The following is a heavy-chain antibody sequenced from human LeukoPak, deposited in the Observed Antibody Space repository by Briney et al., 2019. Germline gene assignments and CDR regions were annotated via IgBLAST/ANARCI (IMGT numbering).Heavy chain of an antibody. J-gene: IGHJ4*02. CDR3: ASRKPDGSGISH. Sequence: GGSLRLSCAASGLSFSSYWMHWVSQAPGKGLVWVSRINIDGSNTRYADSVKGRFTISRDNGKNILYLQMNSLRAEDTAVYYCASRKPDGSGISHWGQGTLVTVSS. V-gene: IGHV3-74*01. CDR1: GLSFSSYW. CDR2: INIDGSNT. D-gene: IGHD3-22*01.